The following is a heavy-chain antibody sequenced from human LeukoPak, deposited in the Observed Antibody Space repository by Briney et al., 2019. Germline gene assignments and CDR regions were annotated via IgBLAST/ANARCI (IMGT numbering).Heavy chain of an antibody. CDR2: VSGYGGST. CDR3: AKVRGSNANYYFDY. V-gene: IGHV3-23*01. J-gene: IGHJ4*02. Sequence: PGGSLRLSCAASGFTFSHYAMNWVRQAPGKGLEWVSSVSGYGGSTYYADSVKGRFTISRDNSENMVYLQMNSLRPEDTAVYYCAKVRGSNANYYFDYWGQGTLVTISS. D-gene: IGHD3-16*01. CDR1: GFTFSHYA.